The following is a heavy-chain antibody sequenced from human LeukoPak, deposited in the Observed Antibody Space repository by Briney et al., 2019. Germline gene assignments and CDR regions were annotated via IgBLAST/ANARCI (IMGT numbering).Heavy chain of an antibody. J-gene: IGHJ5*02. CDR2: ISGSGGST. D-gene: IGHD5-12*01. CDR1: GFTFSSYA. CDR3: AKDGGYDLYNWFDP. Sequence: GGSLRLSCAASGFTFSSYAMSWVRQAPGKGLEWVSAISGSGGSTYYADSVKGRFTISRGNSKNTLYLQMNSLRAEDTAVYYCAKDGGYDLYNWFDPRGQGTLVTVSS. V-gene: IGHV3-23*01.